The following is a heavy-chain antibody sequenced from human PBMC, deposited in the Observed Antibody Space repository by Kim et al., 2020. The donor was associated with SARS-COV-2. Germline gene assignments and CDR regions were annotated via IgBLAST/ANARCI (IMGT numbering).Heavy chain of an antibody. V-gene: IGHV4-39*01. Sequence: SETLSLTCTVSGGSISSRGYYWDWIRQPPGKGLEWIGNMYFSGSTYYNPSLKSRVTIFVDTSKNQFSLKLSSVTAADTAVYYCARHAESTTAAFDYWGQGTLVTVSS. D-gene: IGHD1-1*01. CDR2: MYFSGST. CDR1: GGSISSRGYY. J-gene: IGHJ4*02. CDR3: ARHAESTTAAFDY.